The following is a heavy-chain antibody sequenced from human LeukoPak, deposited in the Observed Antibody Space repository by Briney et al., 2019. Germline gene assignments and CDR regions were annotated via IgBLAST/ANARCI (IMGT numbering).Heavy chain of an antibody. J-gene: IGHJ4*02. CDR1: GGSFSGYY. CDR3: ARRVRMVRGVTRSFDY. CDR2: INHSGST. V-gene: IGHV4-34*01. Sequence: SETLSLTCAVYGGSFSGYYWSWIRQPPGKGLEWIGEINHSGSTNYNPSLKSRVTISVDTSKNQFSLKLSSVAAADTAVYYCARRVRMVRGVTRSFDYWGQGTLVTVSS. D-gene: IGHD3-10*01.